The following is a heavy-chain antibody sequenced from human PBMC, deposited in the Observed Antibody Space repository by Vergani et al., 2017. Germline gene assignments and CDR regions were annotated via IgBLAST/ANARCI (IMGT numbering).Heavy chain of an antibody. CDR2: IKQDGSEK. Sequence: EVQLVESGGGLVQPGGSLRLSCAASGFTFSSYWMSWVRQAPGKGLEWVANIKQDGSEKYYVDSVKGRFTISRDNSKNTLYLQMNSLRAEDTAVYYCARDPHLTTSSVYYYYYMDVWGKGTTVTVSS. J-gene: IGHJ6*03. CDR3: ARDPHLTTSSVYYYYYMDV. D-gene: IGHD4-11*01. CDR1: GFTFSSYW. V-gene: IGHV3-7*01.